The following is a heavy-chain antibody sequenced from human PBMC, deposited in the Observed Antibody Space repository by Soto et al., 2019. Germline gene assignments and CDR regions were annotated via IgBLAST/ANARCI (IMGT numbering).Heavy chain of an antibody. V-gene: IGHV3-33*01. CDR1: GFTFSSYG. Sequence: GGSLRLSCAASGFTFSSYGMHWVRQAPGKGLEWVAVIWYDGSNKYYADSVKGRFTISRDNSKNTLYLQMNSLRAEDTSLYYCARDRPPTYYDYIWGSYRTTRLFDYWGQGTLVTVSS. CDR3: ARDRPPTYYDYIWGSYRTTRLFDY. CDR2: IWYDGSNK. D-gene: IGHD3-16*02. J-gene: IGHJ4*02.